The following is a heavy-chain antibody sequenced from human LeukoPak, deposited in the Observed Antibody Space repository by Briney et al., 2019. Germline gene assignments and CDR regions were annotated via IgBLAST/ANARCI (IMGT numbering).Heavy chain of an antibody. CDR2: IYYSGST. Sequence: SETPSLTCTVSGGSIRSYYWSWIRQPPGKGLEWIGYIYYSGSTNYNLSLKSRVTISVDTSKNQFSLKLSSVTAADTAVYYCARHDAAAYRGYFDYWGQGTLVTVSS. J-gene: IGHJ4*02. V-gene: IGHV4-59*08. CDR3: ARHDAAAYRGYFDY. D-gene: IGHD6-13*01. CDR1: GGSIRSYY.